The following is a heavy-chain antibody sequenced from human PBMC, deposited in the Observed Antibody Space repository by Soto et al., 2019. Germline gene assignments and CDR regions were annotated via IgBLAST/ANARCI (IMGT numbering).Heavy chain of an antibody. CDR1: GGSISRGGYY. D-gene: IGHD2-2*02. J-gene: IGHJ6*02. CDR2: IYYSGST. V-gene: IGHV4-31*03. Sequence: SETLSLTCTVSGGSISRGGYYWSWIRQHPGKGLEWIGYIYYSGSTYYNPSLKSRVTISVDTSKNQFSLKLSSVTAADTAVYYCARENCSSTSSYTRPYGMDFWGQGTKGTVSS. CDR3: ARENCSSTSSYTRPYGMDF.